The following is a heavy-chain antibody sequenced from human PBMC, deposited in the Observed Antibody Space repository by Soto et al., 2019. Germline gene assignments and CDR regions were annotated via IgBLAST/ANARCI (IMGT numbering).Heavy chain of an antibody. D-gene: IGHD4-17*01. V-gene: IGHV1-3*01. CDR1: GYNFTNCA. CDR2: IKGGTGNT. J-gene: IGHJ3*02. CDR3: ARGAGRSPVTRAFDI. Sequence: QVQLLQSAAELKMPGASLNLSCKTSGYNFTNCAVHWLRQAPGQRLEWLGWIKGGTGNTRFSERFQDRVTLTRDTSASTVYMELTGLKSEDTAINYCARGAGRSPVTRAFDIWGQGTVVTVSS.